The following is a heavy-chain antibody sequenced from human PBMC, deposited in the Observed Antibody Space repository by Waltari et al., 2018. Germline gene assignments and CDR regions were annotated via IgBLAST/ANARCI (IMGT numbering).Heavy chain of an antibody. J-gene: IGHJ4*02. CDR2: MNPNSGNT. V-gene: IGHV1-8*01. D-gene: IGHD2-2*01. Sequence: QVQLVPSGAEVKKPGTSVKVPCTASGYTSPSYDINWFRQATGQGLEWMGWMNPNSGNTGYAQKFQGRVTMTRKTSISTAYMELSSLRSEDTAVYYCARRKGRLAAMPGYWGQGTLVTVSS. CDR1: GYTSPSYD. CDR3: ARRKGRLAAMPGY.